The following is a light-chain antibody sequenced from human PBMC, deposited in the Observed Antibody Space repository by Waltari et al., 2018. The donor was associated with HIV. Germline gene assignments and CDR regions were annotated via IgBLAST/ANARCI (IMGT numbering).Light chain of an antibody. CDR3: SSYTSSKTRV. J-gene: IGLJ2*01. Sequence: QSALTQPASVSGSPGQSITISCTGTSSDVGGYNYVPWYQQHPGKAPKLMIYEVSNRPSGVSNRFSGSKSGNTASLTISGLQAEDEADYYCSSYTSSKTRVFGGGTKLTVL. CDR2: EVS. V-gene: IGLV2-14*01. CDR1: SSDVGGYNY.